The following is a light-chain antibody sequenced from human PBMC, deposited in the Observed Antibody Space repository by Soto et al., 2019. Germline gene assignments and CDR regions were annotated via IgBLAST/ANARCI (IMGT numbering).Light chain of an antibody. J-gene: IGLJ1*01. CDR3: FSYTSSGNYV. CDR2: EVS. V-gene: IGLV2-14*01. CDR1: SSDVGNYKY. Sequence: QSVLPHPASVCGSPGQSITISCTGTSSDVGNYKYVSWYQQHPGKAPKLMIYEVSNRPSGVSNRFSGSKSGNTASLTISGLQAEEETDYYCFSYTSSGNYVFGTGTKVTVL.